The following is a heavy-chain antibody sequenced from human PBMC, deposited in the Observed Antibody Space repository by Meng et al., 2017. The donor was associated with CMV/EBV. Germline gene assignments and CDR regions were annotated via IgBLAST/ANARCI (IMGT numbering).Heavy chain of an antibody. CDR2: ISSSSRYI. CDR3: ARPIYSGSYWGFDYGMDV. D-gene: IGHD1-26*01. Sequence: GESLKISCAASGFTFSSYSMNRVRQAPGKGLEWVSSISSSSRYIYYADSVKGRFTISRDNAKNSLYLQMNSLGAEDTAVYYCARPIYSGSYWGFDYGMDVWGQGTTVTVSS. CDR1: GFTFSSYS. J-gene: IGHJ6*02. V-gene: IGHV3-21*01.